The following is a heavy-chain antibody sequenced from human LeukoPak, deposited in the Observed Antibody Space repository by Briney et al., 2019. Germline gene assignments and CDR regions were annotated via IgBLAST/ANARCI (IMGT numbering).Heavy chain of an antibody. V-gene: IGHV3-30*18. CDR1: GFTFSSYG. Sequence: GRSLRLSCAASGFTFSSYGMHWVRQAPGKGLEWVAVISYDGSNKYYADSVKGRFTISRDNSKNTLYLQMNNLRAEDTAVYYCAKVSGSSWYVLRYYYGMDVWGQGTTVTVSS. J-gene: IGHJ6*02. CDR2: ISYDGSNK. D-gene: IGHD6-13*01. CDR3: AKVSGSSWYVLRYYYGMDV.